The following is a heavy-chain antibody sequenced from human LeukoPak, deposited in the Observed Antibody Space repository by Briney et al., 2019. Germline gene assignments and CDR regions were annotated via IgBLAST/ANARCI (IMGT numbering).Heavy chain of an antibody. Sequence: GGSLRLSCAASGFTFSSYEMNWVRQAPGKGLEWVSYISSSRSYIYYADSVKGRFTISRDNAKNSLYLQMNSLRAEDTAVYYCARGDYGDYATFDPWGQGTLVTVSS. J-gene: IGHJ5*02. CDR1: GFTFSSYE. CDR3: ARGDYGDYATFDP. D-gene: IGHD4-17*01. V-gene: IGHV3-21*05. CDR2: ISSSRSYI.